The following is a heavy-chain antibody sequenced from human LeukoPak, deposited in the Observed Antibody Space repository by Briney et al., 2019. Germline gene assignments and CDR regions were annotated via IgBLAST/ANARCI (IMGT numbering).Heavy chain of an antibody. Sequence: PGGSLRLSCAASGFTFSSYSMNWVRQAPGKGLEWGSSISSSSSYIYYADSVKGRFTISRDNAKNSLYLQMNSLRAEDTAVYYCARGGGIWRDGYNFDYWGQGTLVTVSS. CDR3: ARGGGIWRDGYNFDY. J-gene: IGHJ4*02. V-gene: IGHV3-21*01. D-gene: IGHD5-24*01. CDR2: ISSSSSYI. CDR1: GFTFSSYS.